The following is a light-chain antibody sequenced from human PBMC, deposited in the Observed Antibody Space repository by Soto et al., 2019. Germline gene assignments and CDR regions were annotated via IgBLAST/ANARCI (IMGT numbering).Light chain of an antibody. V-gene: IGKV3-20*01. CDR1: QSVNSNY. CDR3: QQYGSSPCT. Sequence: EIVLTQSPGILSLSPGERATLSCRASQSVNSNYLAWYQQKPGQAPRLLIYDASSRATGIPDRFSGSGSGTDFTLTISRLEPEDLAVYYCQQYGSSPCTFGQGTKLEI. J-gene: IGKJ2*02. CDR2: DAS.